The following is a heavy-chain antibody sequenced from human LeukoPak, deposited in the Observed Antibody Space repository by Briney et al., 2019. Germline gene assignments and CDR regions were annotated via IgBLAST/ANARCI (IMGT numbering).Heavy chain of an antibody. D-gene: IGHD3-16*02. V-gene: IGHV1-2*02. CDR3: ARVFVKRDAFDI. CDR1: GYTSTGYY. Sequence: ASVKVSCKASGYTSTGYYMHWVRQAPGQGLEWMGWINPNSGGTNYAQKFQGRVTMTRDTSISTAYMELSRLRSDDTAVYYCARVFVKRDAFDIWGQGTMVTVSS. J-gene: IGHJ3*02. CDR2: INPNSGGT.